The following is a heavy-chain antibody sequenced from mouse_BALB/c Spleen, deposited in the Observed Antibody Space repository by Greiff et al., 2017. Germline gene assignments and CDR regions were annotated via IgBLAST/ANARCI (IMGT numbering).Heavy chain of an antibody. Sequence: EVQRVESGGGLVQPGGSRKLSCAASGFTFSSFGMHWVRQAPEKGLEWVAYISSGSSTIYYADTVKGRFTISRDNPKNTLFLQMTSLRSEDTAMYYCARSGTTVVRNFDYWGQGTTLTVSS. V-gene: IGHV5-17*02. D-gene: IGHD1-1*01. CDR3: ARSGTTVVRNFDY. CDR1: GFTFSSFG. CDR2: ISSGSSTI. J-gene: IGHJ2*01.